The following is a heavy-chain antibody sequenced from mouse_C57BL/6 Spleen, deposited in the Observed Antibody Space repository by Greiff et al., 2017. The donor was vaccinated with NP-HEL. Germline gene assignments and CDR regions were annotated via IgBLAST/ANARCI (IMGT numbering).Heavy chain of an antibody. CDR2: INPNNGGT. J-gene: IGHJ4*01. D-gene: IGHD2-3*01. V-gene: IGHV1-26*01. Sequence: VQLQQSGPELVKPGASVKISCKASGYTFTDYYMNWVKQSHGKSLEWIGDINPNNGGTSYNQKFKGKATLTVDKSSSTAYMELRSLTSEDSAVYYCARTGDGYPYAMDYWGQGTSVTVSS. CDR1: GYTFTDYY. CDR3: ARTGDGYPYAMDY.